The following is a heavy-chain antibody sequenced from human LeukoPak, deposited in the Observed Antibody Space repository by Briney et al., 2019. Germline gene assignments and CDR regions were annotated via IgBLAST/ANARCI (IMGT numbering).Heavy chain of an antibody. Sequence: SETLSLTCSVSGGSIGVGGFCWSWIRQHPGKGLEWIGHIYYSGSTKFNPSLESRLTMSVDTSKNQFSLKLSSVTAADTAVYYCARAVGRGYYDSSGYYADPAEYFQHWGQGTLVTVSS. CDR3: ARAVGRGYYDSSGYYADPAEYFQH. V-gene: IGHV4-31*03. J-gene: IGHJ1*01. D-gene: IGHD3-22*01. CDR2: IYYSGST. CDR1: GGSIGVGGFC.